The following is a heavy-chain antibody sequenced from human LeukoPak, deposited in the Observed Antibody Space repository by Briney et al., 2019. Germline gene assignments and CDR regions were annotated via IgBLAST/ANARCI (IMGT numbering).Heavy chain of an antibody. J-gene: IGHJ6*03. D-gene: IGHD3-22*01. CDR3: ARDYFESSDYPPTDYYYYMDV. Sequence: PGGSLRLSCAASGFTFSRYSMNWVRQAPGKGLECVAYISSSRTFIYCGDSVKGRFPLPRDTVKNSMFMKMNSLRAEDTAIYYCARDYFESSDYPPTDYYYYMDVWGKGTMVTVSS. V-gene: IGHV3-21*01. CDR1: GFTFSRYS. CDR2: ISSSRTFI.